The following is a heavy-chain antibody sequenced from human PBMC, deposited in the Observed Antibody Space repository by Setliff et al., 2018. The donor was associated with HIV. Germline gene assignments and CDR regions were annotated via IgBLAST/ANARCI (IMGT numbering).Heavy chain of an antibody. D-gene: IGHD6-19*01. J-gene: IGHJ4*02. CDR3: TSLRGSSGWYRDY. V-gene: IGHV3-15*01. Sequence: LRLSCAASGFTFSNAWMSWVRQAPGKGLEWVGRIKRKTDGGTTDYGAPVKGRFTISRDDSKDTVYLQMNSLKTEDTAVYYCTSLRGSSGWYRDYWGQGTLVTVSS. CDR2: IKRKTDGGTT. CDR1: GFTFSNAW.